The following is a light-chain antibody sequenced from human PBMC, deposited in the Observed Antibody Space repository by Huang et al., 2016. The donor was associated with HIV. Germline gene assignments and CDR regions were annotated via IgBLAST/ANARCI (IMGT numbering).Light chain of an antibody. CDR1: QSVLYSSNNKNY. Sequence: DIVMIQSPDSLAVSLGERATINCKSSQSVLYSSNNKNYLAWYQQKPGQPPKLLIYWASTRESGVPDRCSGSGSGTDFTLTISSLQAEDVAVYYCQQYYSTRRTFGQGTKVEIK. CDR3: QQYYSTRRT. CDR2: WAS. V-gene: IGKV4-1*01. J-gene: IGKJ1*01.